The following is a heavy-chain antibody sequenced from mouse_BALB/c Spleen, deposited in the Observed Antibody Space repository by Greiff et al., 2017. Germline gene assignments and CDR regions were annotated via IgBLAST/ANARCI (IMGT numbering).Heavy chain of an antibody. D-gene: IGHD1-1*01. CDR2: ISDGGSYT. CDR3: ARDYYGTSYYNAMDY. CDR1: GFTFSDYY. V-gene: IGHV5-4*02. Sequence: EVKLQESGGGLVKPGGSLKLSCAASGFTFSDYYMYWVRQTPEKRLEWVATISDGGSYTYYPDSVKGRFTISRDNAKNNLYLQMSSLKSEDTAMYYCARDYYGTSYYNAMDYGGKGTSVTVSS. J-gene: IGHJ4*01.